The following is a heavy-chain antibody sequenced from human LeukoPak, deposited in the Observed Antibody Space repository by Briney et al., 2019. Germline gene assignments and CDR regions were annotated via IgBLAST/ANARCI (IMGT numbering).Heavy chain of an antibody. D-gene: IGHD2-8*01. CDR1: GGSISSGGYY. V-gene: IGHV4-61*08. CDR2: IYYSGST. Sequence: SETLSLTRTVSGGSISSGGYYWSWIRQPPGKGLEWIGYIYYSGSTNYNPSLKSRVTISVDTSKNQFSLKLSSVTAADTAVYYCARPDCTNGVCYPVGAFDIWGQGTMVTVSS. CDR3: ARPDCTNGVCYPVGAFDI. J-gene: IGHJ3*02.